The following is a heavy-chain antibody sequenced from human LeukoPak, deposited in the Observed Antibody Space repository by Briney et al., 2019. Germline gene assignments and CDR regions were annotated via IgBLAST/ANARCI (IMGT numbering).Heavy chain of an antibody. Sequence: GESLKISCKGSGYSFTSYWIGWVRQMPGKGLEWMGIIYPGDSDTRYSPSFQGQVTISADKSISTAYLQWSSLKASDTAMYHCAKTYYYGSGSYYYFDYWGQGTLVTVSS. CDR3: AKTYYYGSGSYYYFDY. V-gene: IGHV5-51*01. D-gene: IGHD3-10*01. CDR2: IYPGDSDT. J-gene: IGHJ4*02. CDR1: GYSFTSYW.